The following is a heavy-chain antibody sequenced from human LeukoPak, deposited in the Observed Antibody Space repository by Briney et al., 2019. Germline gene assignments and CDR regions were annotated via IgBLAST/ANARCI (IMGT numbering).Heavy chain of an antibody. CDR3: ARDQDFIWSPDDAFDI. J-gene: IGHJ3*02. Sequence: GGSLRLSCAASGFTFSSYGMHWVRQAPGKGLEWVSSISSSSSYIYYADSVKGRFTISRDNAKNSLYLQMNSLRAEDTAVYYCARDQDFIWSPDDAFDIWGQGTMVTVSS. CDR2: ISSSSSYI. V-gene: IGHV3-21*01. D-gene: IGHD3-10*01. CDR1: GFTFSSYG.